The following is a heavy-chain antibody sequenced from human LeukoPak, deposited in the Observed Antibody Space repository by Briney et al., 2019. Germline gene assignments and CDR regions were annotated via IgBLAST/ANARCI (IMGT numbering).Heavy chain of an antibody. D-gene: IGHD4-23*01. V-gene: IGHV3-74*01. CDR2: IASDGSST. CDR1: GFTFSSYW. Sequence: GGSLRLSCAASGFTFSSYWMNWVRQAPGKGLVWVSRIASDGSSTTYADSVKGRFSISRDNAKNTLYPQMNSLRVEDTAVYYCARGRPHGNDYWGQGTLVTVSS. J-gene: IGHJ4*02. CDR3: ARGRPHGNDY.